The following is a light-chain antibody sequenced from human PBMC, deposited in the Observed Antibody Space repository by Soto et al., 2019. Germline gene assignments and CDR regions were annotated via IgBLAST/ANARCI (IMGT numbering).Light chain of an antibody. CDR3: QQSYSTPLT. CDR2: AAS. J-gene: IGKJ4*01. Sequence: DIQMTQSPSSLSASVGARVPITCRARQSISTYLNWYQQKAGLAPQLLIYAASSLQSGVPSRFSGSGSGTDFTLTISSLQPEDFATYYCQQSYSTPLTFGGGTKVDIK. V-gene: IGKV1-39*01. CDR1: QSISTY.